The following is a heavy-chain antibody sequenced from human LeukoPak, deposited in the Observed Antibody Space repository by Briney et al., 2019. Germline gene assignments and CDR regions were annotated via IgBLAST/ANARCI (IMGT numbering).Heavy chain of an antibody. CDR3: ARDGILVGALYYFDY. J-gene: IGHJ4*02. CDR1: GFTFSSYS. Sequence: GGSLRLSCAASGFTFSSYSMNWVRQAPGKGLQWVSSISSSSSSYIYYADSVKGRFTISRDNAKNSLYLQMNSLRAVDTAVYYCARDGILVGALYYFDYWGQGTLVTVSS. V-gene: IGHV3-21*01. CDR2: ISSSSSSYI. D-gene: IGHD1-26*01.